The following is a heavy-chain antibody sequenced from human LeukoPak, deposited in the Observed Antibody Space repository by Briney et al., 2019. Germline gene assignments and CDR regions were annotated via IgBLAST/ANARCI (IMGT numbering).Heavy chain of an antibody. D-gene: IGHD1-26*01. CDR1: GFTFSSYG. CDR2: ISYDGSNK. J-gene: IGHJ4*02. V-gene: IGHV3-30*03. Sequence: PGRSLRLSCAASGFTFSSYGMHWVRQAPGKGLEWVAVISYDGSNKYYADSVKGRFTISRDNSKNTLYLQMNSLRAEDTAVYYCARDYSPEWELPEDPKDPDDYWGQGTLVTVSS. CDR3: ARDYSPEWELPEDPKDPDDY.